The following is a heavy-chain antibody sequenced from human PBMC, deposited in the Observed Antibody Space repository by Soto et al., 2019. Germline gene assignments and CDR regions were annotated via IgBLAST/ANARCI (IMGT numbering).Heavy chain of an antibody. D-gene: IGHD2-2*01. CDR1: GGTFSRYT. V-gene: IGHV1-69*13. Sequence: GASVKVSCKASGGTFSRYTMTWVRQAPGHGLEWMGRIIPIFGITTYAQKFQGRVTITADESTSTGYMELSSLRSEDTAVYYCARGTNIVLVPAAPSYYSYGMDVWGQGTTVTVSS. J-gene: IGHJ6*02. CDR2: IIPIFGIT. CDR3: ARGTNIVLVPAAPSYYSYGMDV.